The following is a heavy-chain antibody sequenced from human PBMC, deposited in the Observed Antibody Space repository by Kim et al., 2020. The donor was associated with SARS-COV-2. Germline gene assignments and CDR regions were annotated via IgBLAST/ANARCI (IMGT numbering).Heavy chain of an antibody. CDR3: ARSGYSYGTGYYFDY. V-gene: IGHV4-59*01. D-gene: IGHD5-18*01. J-gene: IGHJ4*02. Sequence: PSLKSRVTISVDTSKTQFSLKLSSVTAADTAVYYCARSGYSYGTGYYFDYWGQGTLVTVSS.